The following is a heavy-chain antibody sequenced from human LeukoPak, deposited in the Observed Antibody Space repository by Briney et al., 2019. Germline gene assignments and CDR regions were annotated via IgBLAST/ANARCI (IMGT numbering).Heavy chain of an antibody. CDR2: ISHSGSSI. CDR1: GFTFSNYL. Sequence: GGSPRLSCVASGFTFSNYLMNWVRQAPGKGLEWVSGISHSGSSIYYADSVKGRFTISRDNSKNTLYLQMDRLRVEDTAVYYCAMALDYWGQGTLVTVSS. J-gene: IGHJ4*02. CDR3: AMALDY. V-gene: IGHV3-23*01.